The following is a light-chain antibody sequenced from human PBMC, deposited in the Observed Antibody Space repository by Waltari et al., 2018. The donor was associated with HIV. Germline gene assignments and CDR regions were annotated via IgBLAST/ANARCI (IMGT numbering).Light chain of an antibody. CDR1: SSDVGGYNY. CDR3: SSYTSSSTWV. V-gene: IGLV2-14*03. CDR2: DVT. Sequence: QSALTQPASVSGSPGQSITISCTGTSSDVGGYNYVSWYQQHPGKAPKLMIYDVTNRPSGISNRLFGSKAGNTGSLTISGLQREDEADYYGSSYTSSSTWVFGGATKLTVL. J-gene: IGLJ3*02.